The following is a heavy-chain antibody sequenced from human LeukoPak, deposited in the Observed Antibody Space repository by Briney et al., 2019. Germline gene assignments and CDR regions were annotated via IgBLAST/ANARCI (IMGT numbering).Heavy chain of an antibody. CDR3: ARGWNSRGYYSRRFGAFDI. CDR1: GGSISSYY. V-gene: IGHV4-59*12. CDR2: IYYSGST. Sequence: PSETLSLTCTVSGGSISSYYWSWIRQPPGKGLEWIGYIYYSGSTNYNPSLKSRVTISVDTSKNQFSLKLSSVTAADTAVYYCARGWNSRGYYSRRFGAFDIWGQGTMVTVSS. D-gene: IGHD3-22*01. J-gene: IGHJ3*02.